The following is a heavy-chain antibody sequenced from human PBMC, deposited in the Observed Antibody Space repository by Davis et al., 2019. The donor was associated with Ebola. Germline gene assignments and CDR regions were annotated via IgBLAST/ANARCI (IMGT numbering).Heavy chain of an antibody. Sequence: GSPKISCAASGFTFSSYAMSWVRQAPGKGLEWVSAISGSGGSTYYADSVKGRFTISRDNSKNTLYLQMNSLRGEDTAVYYCAKVYYGSGSPPPVEDVWGQGTTDTVSS. CDR2: ISGSGGST. V-gene: IGHV3-23*01. J-gene: IGHJ6*02. D-gene: IGHD3-10*01. CDR3: AKVYYGSGSPPPVEDV. CDR1: GFTFSSYA.